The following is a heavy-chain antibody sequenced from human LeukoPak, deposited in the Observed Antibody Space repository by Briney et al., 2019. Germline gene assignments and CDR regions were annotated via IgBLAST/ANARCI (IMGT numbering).Heavy chain of an antibody. D-gene: IGHD3-9*01. J-gene: IGHJ4*02. Sequence: PGASLRLSCAASGFTFSNYAVSWVRQAPGKGLEWVPAVSGRDTSTYYTDSVKGRFTISRDNSKNTLYLQMNSLSAEDTAIYYCAKWGDYDVLTGYYDSDYWGQGTLVTVSS. CDR2: VSGRDTST. V-gene: IGHV3-23*01. CDR3: AKWGDYDVLTGYYDSDY. CDR1: GFTFSNYA.